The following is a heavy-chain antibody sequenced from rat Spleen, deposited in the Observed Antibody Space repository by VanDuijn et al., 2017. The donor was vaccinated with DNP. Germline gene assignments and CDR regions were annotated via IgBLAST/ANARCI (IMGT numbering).Heavy chain of an antibody. J-gene: IGHJ2*01. D-gene: IGHD4-1*01. CDR3: AIANGNY. CDR2: ITTNGGST. Sequence: EVQLVESGGDLVQPGGSLKLSCVASGFTFNNYWMAWIRQVPGKGLEWVASITTNGGSTYYPDSVKGRFTVSRDNAENTVYLQMNSLRSEDTATYYCAIANGNYWGQGVMVTVSS. CDR1: GFTFNNYW. V-gene: IGHV5-31*01.